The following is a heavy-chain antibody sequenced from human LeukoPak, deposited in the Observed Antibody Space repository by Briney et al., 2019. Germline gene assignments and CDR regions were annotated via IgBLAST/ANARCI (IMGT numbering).Heavy chain of an antibody. CDR3: ARGTVQMGMGERFFDF. CDR2: IYYSGTT. V-gene: IGHV4-59*01. Sequence: PSETLSLTCSVSGGSINNYWTWIRLSPGEGLDLIGYIYYSGTTNYNPSLKSRVSMSVDTSRNQFSLRLSSVTAADTAIYYCARGTVQMGMGERFFDFWGQGTLVTVSS. J-gene: IGHJ4*02. D-gene: IGHD3-16*01. CDR1: GGSINNY.